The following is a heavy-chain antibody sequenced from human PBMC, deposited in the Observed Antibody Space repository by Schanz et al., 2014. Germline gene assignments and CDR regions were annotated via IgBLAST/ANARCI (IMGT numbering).Heavy chain of an antibody. Sequence: VQLVESGGGVVQPGRSLRLSCAASGLIFSNYVMSWVRQAPGKGLQWVARIKSKTDGGTRDYAAPVKGRFTISTDDSKTTVYLQTNSLQPEDAAVYSCAADLWFGAVWGVWWGQGTLVTVSS. CDR3: AADLWFGAVWGVW. CDR2: IKSKTDGGTR. J-gene: IGHJ4*02. V-gene: IGHV3-15*01. D-gene: IGHD3-10*01. CDR1: GLIFSNYV.